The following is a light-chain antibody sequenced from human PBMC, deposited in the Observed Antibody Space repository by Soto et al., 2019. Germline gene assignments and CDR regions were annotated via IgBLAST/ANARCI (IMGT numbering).Light chain of an antibody. J-gene: IGKJ4*01. V-gene: IGKV3-11*01. CDR1: QSVNIN. Sequence: EIVLTQSPGTLSLSPGERATLSCRASQSVNINLAWYQQKPGQAPRLLFYDASTRATGIPVRFSGSGSGTDFTLTISNLETEDFAFYYCQQSRDWPLTFGGGTQLEIK. CDR3: QQSRDWPLT. CDR2: DAS.